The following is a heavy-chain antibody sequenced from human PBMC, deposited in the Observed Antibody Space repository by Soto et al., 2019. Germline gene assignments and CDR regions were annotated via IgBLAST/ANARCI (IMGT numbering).Heavy chain of an antibody. D-gene: IGHD3-3*01. CDR3: ARGEGPGITIFGGDRYGMDV. CDR1: GFTFSSYA. V-gene: IGHV3-23*01. J-gene: IGHJ6*02. Sequence: EVHLLESGGGLVQPGGSLRLSCAASGFTFSSYAINWVRQAPGKGLEWVSAISGGGGTTYYADSVKGRSTISRDNSKNSLYLQMSSLRAEDTAVYYCARGEGPGITIFGGDRYGMDVWGQGTTVTVSS. CDR2: ISGGGGTT.